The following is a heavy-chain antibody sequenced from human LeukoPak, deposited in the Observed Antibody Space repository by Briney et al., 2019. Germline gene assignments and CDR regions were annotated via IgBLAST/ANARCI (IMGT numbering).Heavy chain of an antibody. V-gene: IGHV4-34*01. CDR3: ARARLELRLSDV. Sequence: SETLSLTCAVYGGSFSGYYWSWIRQPPGKGLEWIGEINHSGSTNYNPSLKSRVTISVDTSKNQFSLKLSSVTAADTAVYYCARARLELRLSDVWCKGTTVTVSP. J-gene: IGHJ6*04. CDR1: GGSFSGYY. CDR2: INHSGST. D-gene: IGHD1-7*01.